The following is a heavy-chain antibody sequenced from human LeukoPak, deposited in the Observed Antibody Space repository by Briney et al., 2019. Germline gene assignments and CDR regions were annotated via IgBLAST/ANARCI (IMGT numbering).Heavy chain of an antibody. CDR2: IIPIFGTA. CDR1: GGTFSSYA. V-gene: IGHV1-69*13. CDR3: ARVRIAAAGTVPFDY. J-gene: IGHJ4*02. D-gene: IGHD6-13*01. Sequence: SVKVSCKASGGTFSSYAISWVRQAPGQGLEWMGGIIPIFGTANYAQKFQDRITITADESTSTAYMELSSPRSENTAVYYCARVRIAAAGTVPFDYWGQGTLVTVSS.